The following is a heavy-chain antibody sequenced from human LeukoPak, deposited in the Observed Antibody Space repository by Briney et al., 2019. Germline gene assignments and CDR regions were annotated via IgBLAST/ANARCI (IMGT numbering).Heavy chain of an antibody. CDR3: AGGPMITFGGVNDAFDI. V-gene: IGHV3-11*04. Sequence: LSLTCAVYGGSFSGYYWSWIRQPPGKGLEWVSYVSSSSSTIYYADSVKGRFTISRDNAKNSLYLQMNSLRDEDTAVYYCAGGPMITFGGVNDAFDIWGQGTMVTVSS. J-gene: IGHJ3*02. CDR2: VSSSSSTI. CDR1: GGSFSGYY. D-gene: IGHD3-16*01.